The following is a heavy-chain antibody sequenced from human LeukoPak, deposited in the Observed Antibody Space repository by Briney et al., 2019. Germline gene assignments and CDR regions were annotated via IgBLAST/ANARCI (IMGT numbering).Heavy chain of an antibody. V-gene: IGHV3-21*01. CDR1: GFTFSSYN. D-gene: IGHD5-12*01. J-gene: IGHJ4*02. Sequence: PGGSLRLPCVASGFTFSSYNMNWVRQAPGKGLEWVSGISMSGGYIYYTDSVKGRFTISRDNAKNLLYLQMDSLRDEDTAVYFCARAGLYSGSGLDSWGQGALVTVSS. CDR2: ISMSGGYI. CDR3: ARAGLYSGSGLDS.